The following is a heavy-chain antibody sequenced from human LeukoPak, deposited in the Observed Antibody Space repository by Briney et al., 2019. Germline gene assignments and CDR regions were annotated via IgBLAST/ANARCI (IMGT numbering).Heavy chain of an antibody. CDR1: GGSISNTNW. CDR2: ISLTGLT. J-gene: IGHJ4*02. D-gene: IGHD2-8*01. CDR3: SRENGAFSPFGY. Sequence: SGTLSLTCGVSGGSISNTNWWSWVRQPPGQGLEWIGEISLTGLTHYNPSLESRVTVSLDKSKNQLSLNLTTVTAADTAVYYCSRENGAFSPFGYWGQGTLVTVLS. V-gene: IGHV4-4*02.